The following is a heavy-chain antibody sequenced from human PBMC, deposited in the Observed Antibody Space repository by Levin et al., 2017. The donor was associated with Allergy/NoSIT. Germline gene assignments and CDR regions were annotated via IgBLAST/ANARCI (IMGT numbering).Heavy chain of an antibody. CDR3: TTRTRIAVAGPPGRFDP. CDR1: GFTFSNAW. CDR2: IKSKTDGGTT. J-gene: IGHJ5*02. Sequence: NPGGSLRLSCAASGFTFSNAWMSWVRQAPGKGLEWVGRIKSKTDGGTTDYAAPVKGRFTISRDDSKNTLYLQMNSLKTEDTAVYYCTTRTRIAVAGPPGRFDPWGQGTLVTVSS. D-gene: IGHD6-19*01. V-gene: IGHV3-15*01.